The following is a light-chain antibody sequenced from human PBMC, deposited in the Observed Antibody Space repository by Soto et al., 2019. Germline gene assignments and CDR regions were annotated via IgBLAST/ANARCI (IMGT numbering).Light chain of an antibody. CDR2: DAS. V-gene: IGKV1-5*01. CDR3: QHYNSYPYT. J-gene: IGKJ2*01. Sequence: DIQMTQSPSTLSASVGDRVTITCRASQSISGWLAWYQQKPGKAPRLLIYDASSLENGVPSRFSGSGSGTEYTLTISSLQTGDFAPYHCQHYNSYPYTFGQGTKLEIK. CDR1: QSISGW.